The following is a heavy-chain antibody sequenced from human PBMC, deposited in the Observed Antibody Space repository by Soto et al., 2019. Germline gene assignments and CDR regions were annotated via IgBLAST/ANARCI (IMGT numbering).Heavy chain of an antibody. CDR1: GGSISSGSYY. CDR2: IYYSGTT. D-gene: IGHD5-18*01. Sequence: QVQLQESGPGLVKPSQTLSLTCTVSGGSISSGSYYWSWIRQHPGKGLEWIGYIYYSGTTYYNPSLKSRITISLDTSKNQFSLKLSSVTAADTAVYYCARTPEDTAMPYTFDYWGQGTLVTVSS. CDR3: ARTPEDTAMPYTFDY. V-gene: IGHV4-31*03. J-gene: IGHJ4*02.